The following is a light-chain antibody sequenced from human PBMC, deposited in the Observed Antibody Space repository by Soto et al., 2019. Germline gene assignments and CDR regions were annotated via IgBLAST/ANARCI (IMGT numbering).Light chain of an antibody. Sequence: DIQMTQSPSTLSGSVGDRVTITCRASQTISSWLAWYQQKPGKAPKLLIYDASSLESGVPSGFSGSGSGTEFTLTISSLQPDDFATYYCQQYNSYSTWPFGQGTKVDNK. J-gene: IGKJ1*01. CDR2: DAS. CDR1: QTISSW. CDR3: QQYNSYSTWP. V-gene: IGKV1-5*01.